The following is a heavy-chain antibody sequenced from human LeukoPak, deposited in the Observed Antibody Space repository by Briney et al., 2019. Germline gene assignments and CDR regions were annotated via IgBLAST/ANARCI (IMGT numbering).Heavy chain of an antibody. V-gene: IGHV1-69*04. CDR2: IIPILGIA. J-gene: IGHJ5*02. Sequence: SMKVSCKASGGTFSSYTISWVRQAPGQGLEWMGRIIPILGIANYAQKFQGRVTITADKSTSTAYMELSSLRSEDTAVYYCARDPYYYDSSGYHNWFDPWGQGTLVTVSS. D-gene: IGHD3-22*01. CDR1: GGTFSSYT. CDR3: ARDPYYYDSSGYHNWFDP.